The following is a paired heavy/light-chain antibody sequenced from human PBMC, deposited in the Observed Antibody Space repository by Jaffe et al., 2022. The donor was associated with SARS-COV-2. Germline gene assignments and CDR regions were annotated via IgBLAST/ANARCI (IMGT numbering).Light chain of an antibody. Sequence: EIVMTQSPATLSVSPGDRATLSCRASQSVSSNLAWYQQKPGQAPRVLIYGASTRATGIPARFSGSGSGTEFTLTISSLQSEDFVVYYCQQYNKWPPSFGQGTKLDIK. J-gene: IGKJ2*03. CDR2: GAS. CDR3: QQYNKWPPS. CDR1: QSVSSN. V-gene: IGKV3-15*01.
Heavy chain of an antibody. J-gene: IGHJ6*03. CDR1: GYSFTNYW. D-gene: IGHD3-10*01. Sequence: EVQLVQSGAEVKKPGESLKISCKGSGYSFTNYWIAWVRQMPGKGPEWMGIIYPGDSDTRYSPSFQGQVTISADKSISTAYLQWSSLKASDTAIYYCALRYYYGSGTYVPGNSYYYYMDVWGKGTTVTASS. CDR3: ALRYYYGSGTYVPGNSYYYYMDV. CDR2: IYPGDSDT. V-gene: IGHV5-51*01.